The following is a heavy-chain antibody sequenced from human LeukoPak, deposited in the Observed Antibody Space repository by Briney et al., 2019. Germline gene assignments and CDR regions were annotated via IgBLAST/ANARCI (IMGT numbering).Heavy chain of an antibody. V-gene: IGHV1-2*02. Sequence: ASVKVSCTASGYTFTGYYMHWVRQAPGQGLEWMGWINPNSGGTNYAQKFQGRVTMTRDTSISTAYMELSRLRSDDTAVYYCARVVNYYYGMDVWGQGTTVTVSS. CDR3: ARVVNYYYGMDV. CDR2: INPNSGGT. CDR1: GYTFTGYY. D-gene: IGHD2-2*01. J-gene: IGHJ6*02.